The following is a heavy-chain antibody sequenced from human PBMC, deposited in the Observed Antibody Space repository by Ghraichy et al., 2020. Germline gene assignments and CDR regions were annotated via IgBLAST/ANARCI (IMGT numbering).Heavy chain of an antibody. D-gene: IGHD5-24*01. CDR1: GFTVSSNY. CDR2: IYSGGST. Sequence: GESLNISCAASGFTVSSNYMSWVRQGPGKGLEWVSVIYSGGSTYYADSVKGRFTISRDNSKNTLYLQMNSLRAEDTAVYYCAGVGQRWLQFEDDKNSGMDVRGQGTTITVTS. J-gene: IGHJ6*02. V-gene: IGHV3-53*01. CDR3: AGVGQRWLQFEDDKNSGMDV.